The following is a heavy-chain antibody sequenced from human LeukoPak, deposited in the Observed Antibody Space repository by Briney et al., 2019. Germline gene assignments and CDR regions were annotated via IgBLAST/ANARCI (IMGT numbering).Heavy chain of an antibody. D-gene: IGHD1-26*01. CDR1: GYSFISYW. V-gene: IGHV5-51*01. Sequence: GESLRIYCKGSGYSFISYWISWVRQMPGKGLEWVGIIHPGDSDTRYSPSFQGQVTISADKSITTAYLQWSSLKASDTAMYYCGRHQHSGSYGAFDIWGQGTMVTVSS. CDR3: GRHQHSGSYGAFDI. J-gene: IGHJ3*02. CDR2: IHPGDSDT.